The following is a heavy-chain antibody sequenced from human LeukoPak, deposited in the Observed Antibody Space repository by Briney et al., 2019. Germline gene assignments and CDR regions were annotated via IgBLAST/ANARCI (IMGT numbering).Heavy chain of an antibody. CDR3: ARSAAGTWDLIDY. J-gene: IGHJ4*02. CDR2: ISYDGSNK. D-gene: IGHD6-13*01. V-gene: IGHV3-30*03. Sequence: GGSLRLSCAASGFTFSSYGMTWVRQAPGKGLEWVAVISYDGSNKYYADSVKGRFTISRDNSKNTLYLQMNSLRAEDTAVYYCARSAAGTWDLIDYWGQGTLVTVSS. CDR1: GFTFSSYG.